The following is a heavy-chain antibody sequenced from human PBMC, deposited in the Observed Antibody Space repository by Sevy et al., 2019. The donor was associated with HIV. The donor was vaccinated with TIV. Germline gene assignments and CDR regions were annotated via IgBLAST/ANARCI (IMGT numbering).Heavy chain of an antibody. CDR2: IRRKAFGGTT. J-gene: IGHJ4*02. Sequence: GGSLRLSCIASGFIYGDYAMNWVRQAPGKGLEWVGFIRRKAFGGTTQYAASVKGRFTISRDNPKSIAYLQMNSLKTEDTAVYYCTRGGSMTILSPWDYWGQGTLVTVSS. CDR3: TRGGSMTILSPWDY. V-gene: IGHV3-49*04. D-gene: IGHD3-3*01. CDR1: GFIYGDYA.